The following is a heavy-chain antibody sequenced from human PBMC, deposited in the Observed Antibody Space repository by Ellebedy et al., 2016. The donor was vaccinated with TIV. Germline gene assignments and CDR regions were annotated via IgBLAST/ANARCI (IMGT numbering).Heavy chain of an antibody. J-gene: IGHJ5*02. CDR1: GFSFSNFW. CDR3: VGFVVFNL. Sequence: PGGSLRLSCAAWGFSFSNFWMSWVRQAPGKGLEWVAHIKTDGSETYYVDSVKCRFTISRENAKNALFLQMDGLRVDDSAVYYCVGFVVFNLWGQGAPVTVSS. D-gene: IGHD2-15*01. V-gene: IGHV3-7*01. CDR2: IKTDGSET.